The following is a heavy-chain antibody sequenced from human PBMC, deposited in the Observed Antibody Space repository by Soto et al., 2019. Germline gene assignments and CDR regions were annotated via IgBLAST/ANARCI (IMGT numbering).Heavy chain of an antibody. V-gene: IGHV1-3*01. CDR1: GYTFTSYA. CDR3: ASEYCGGDCYSAARYGMDV. J-gene: IGHJ6*02. CDR2: INAGNGNT. Sequence: QVQLVQSGAEVKKPGASVKVSCKASGYTFTSYAMHWVRQAPGQRLEWMGWINAGNGNTKYSQKFQGRVTITRDTSASTAYMELSSLRSEDTAVYYCASEYCGGDCYSAARYGMDVWGQGTTVTVPS. D-gene: IGHD2-21*02.